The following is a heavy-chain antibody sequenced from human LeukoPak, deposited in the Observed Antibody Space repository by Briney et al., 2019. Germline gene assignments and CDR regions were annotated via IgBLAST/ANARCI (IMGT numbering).Heavy chain of an antibody. CDR1: GFTFSSYG. Sequence: GGSLRLSCAASGFTFSSYGMHWVRQAPGKGLEWVAVISYDGSNKYYADSVKGRFTISRDNSKNTLYLQMNSLRAEDTAVYYCARVRGYSGYGFYYYYGMDVWGQGTTVTVSS. CDR3: ARVRGYSGYGFYYYYGMDV. V-gene: IGHV3-30*03. CDR2: ISYDGSNK. D-gene: IGHD5-12*01. J-gene: IGHJ6*02.